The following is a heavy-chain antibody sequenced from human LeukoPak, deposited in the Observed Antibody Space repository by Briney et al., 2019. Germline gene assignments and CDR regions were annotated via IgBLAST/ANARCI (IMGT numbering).Heavy chain of an antibody. CDR3: ARAIQFGGYFDY. CDR2: IYGGDTT. CDR1: GFTVSRDY. Sequence: GGSLRLSCAASGFTVSRDYMSWVRQAPGKGLEWVSVIYGGDTTYYADSVRGRFTISRDTSKNTLCLQMNSLRVDDTAVYYCARAIQFGGYFDYWGQGTLVTVSS. V-gene: IGHV3-53*01. J-gene: IGHJ4*02. D-gene: IGHD2-15*01.